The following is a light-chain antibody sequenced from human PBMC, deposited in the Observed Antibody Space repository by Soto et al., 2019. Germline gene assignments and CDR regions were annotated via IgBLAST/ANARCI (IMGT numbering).Light chain of an antibody. J-gene: IGKJ2*01. Sequence: VLPQSPDTLSLSPGDRATLSCRASQSVRSTFLAWYQQKPGQAPRLLIYGASNRAAGIPERFSGSTSGTEYSHTISRLEHDDSAGYYCQQYHDSPMNTFRQGPKLQIK. CDR2: GAS. CDR3: QQYHDSPMNT. CDR1: QSVRSTF. V-gene: IGKV3-20*01.